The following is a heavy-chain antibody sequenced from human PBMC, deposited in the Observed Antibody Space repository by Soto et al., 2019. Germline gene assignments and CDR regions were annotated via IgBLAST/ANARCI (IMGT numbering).Heavy chain of an antibody. D-gene: IGHD3-3*01. CDR2: IIPIFGTA. J-gene: IGHJ6*02. CDR1: GGTFSSYA. V-gene: IGHV1-69*13. Sequence: SSVKVSCKASGGTFSSYAISWVRQSPGQGLEWMGGIIPIFGTANYAQKFQGRVTITADEYTSTAYMELSSLRSEDTAVYYCARELRFLEWLCIGYGMDVWGQGTTVTVSS. CDR3: ARELRFLEWLCIGYGMDV.